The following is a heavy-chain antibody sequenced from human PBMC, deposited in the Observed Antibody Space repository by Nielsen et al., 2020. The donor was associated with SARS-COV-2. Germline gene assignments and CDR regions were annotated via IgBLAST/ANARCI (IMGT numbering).Heavy chain of an antibody. J-gene: IGHJ5*02. CDR2: ISWNSGSI. CDR1: GFTFDDYA. D-gene: IGHD6-13*01. Sequence: GGSLRLSCAASGFTFDDYAMHWVRQAPGKGLEWVSGISWNSGSIGYADSVKGRFTISRDNAKNSLYLQMNSLRAEDTALYYCAKDLSSSWSGGPWGQGTLVTVSS. V-gene: IGHV3-9*01. CDR3: AKDLSSSWSGGP.